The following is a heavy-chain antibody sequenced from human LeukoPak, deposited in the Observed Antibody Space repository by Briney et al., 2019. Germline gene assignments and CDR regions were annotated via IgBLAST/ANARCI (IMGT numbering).Heavy chain of an antibody. CDR2: INAGNGNT. D-gene: IGHD6-13*01. V-gene: IGHV1-3*01. CDR1: GYTFTSYA. J-gene: IGHJ4*02. Sequence: ASVKVSCKASGYTFTSYAMHWVRQAPGQRLEWMGWINAGNGNTKYSQKFQGRVTITRDTSASTAYMELSSLRSEDTAVYYCARDPMYSSSWYGYYFDYWGQGTLVTVSS. CDR3: ARDPMYSSSWYGYYFDY.